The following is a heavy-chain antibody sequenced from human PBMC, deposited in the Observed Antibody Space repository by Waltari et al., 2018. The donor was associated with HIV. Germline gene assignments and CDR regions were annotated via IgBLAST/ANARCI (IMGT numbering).Heavy chain of an antibody. V-gene: IGHV3-23*01. CDR1: GFTFSSYS. D-gene: IGHD3-9*01. Sequence: ASGFTFSSYSMSWVRQAPGKGLEWVSTIRGSGDTFYADSVKGRFTISRDNTENTLYLQMNSLRAEDTAVYYCAKVPTYLNLLTGYSLDYWGQGTLVTVSS. CDR3: AKVPTYLNLLTGYSLDY. J-gene: IGHJ4*02. CDR2: IRGSGDT.